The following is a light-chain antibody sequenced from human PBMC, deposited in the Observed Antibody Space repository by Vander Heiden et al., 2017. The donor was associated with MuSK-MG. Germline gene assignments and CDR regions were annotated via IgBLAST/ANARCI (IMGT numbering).Light chain of an antibody. CDR2: DAS. Sequence: EIVLTQSPGTLSLSPGERATLSCRASQTVGNYLAWYQQKTGQTPRLLIYDASRRATGIPAKFSGSGSGTDFTLTITSLEPEDFAVYYCQQRSNCPNTFGQGTKLEIK. J-gene: IGKJ2*01. CDR3: QQRSNCPNT. CDR1: QTVGNY. V-gene: IGKV3-11*01.